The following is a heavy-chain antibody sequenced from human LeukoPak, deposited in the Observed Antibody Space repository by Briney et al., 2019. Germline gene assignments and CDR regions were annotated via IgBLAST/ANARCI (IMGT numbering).Heavy chain of an antibody. CDR1: GFTFSHYW. V-gene: IGHV3-7*01. D-gene: IGHD3-9*01. Sequence: GGSLRLSCAASGFTFSHYWMDWVRQAPGKGLEWVANIKEDGSEKYYVDSVEGRFTISRDNAKNTLYLQMNTLRVEDTAVYYCTRDLMDYDVSTGLHHYYMDVWGQGTTVTVSS. J-gene: IGHJ6*02. CDR3: TRDLMDYDVSTGLHHYYMDV. CDR2: IKEDGSEK.